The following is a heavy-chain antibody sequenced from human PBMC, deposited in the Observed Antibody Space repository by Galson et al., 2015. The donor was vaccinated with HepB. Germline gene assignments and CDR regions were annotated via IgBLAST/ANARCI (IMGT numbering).Heavy chain of an antibody. D-gene: IGHD3-10*01. CDR2: IIPIFGTA. CDR3: ARALSYGSGSYYNSPFDY. CDR1: GGTFSSYA. J-gene: IGHJ4*02. Sequence: SVKVSCKASGGTFSSYAISWVRQAPGQGLEWMGGIIPIFGTANYAQKFQGRVTITADESTSTAYMELSSLRSEDTAVYYCARALSYGSGSYYNSPFDYWGQGTLVTVSS. V-gene: IGHV1-69*13.